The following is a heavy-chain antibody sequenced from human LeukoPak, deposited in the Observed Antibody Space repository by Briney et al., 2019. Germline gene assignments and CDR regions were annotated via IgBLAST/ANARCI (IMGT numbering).Heavy chain of an antibody. V-gene: IGHV1-3*01. Sequence: GASVKVSCKASGYTFTSYAMHWVRQAPGQRLEWMGWINAGNGNTKYSQKFQGRVTITRDTSASTAYMELSSLRSEDTAVYYCARGDILTGYYFDAFDIWGQGTMVTVSS. CDR1: GYTFTSYA. J-gene: IGHJ3*02. CDR3: ARGDILTGYYFDAFDI. CDR2: INAGNGNT. D-gene: IGHD3-9*01.